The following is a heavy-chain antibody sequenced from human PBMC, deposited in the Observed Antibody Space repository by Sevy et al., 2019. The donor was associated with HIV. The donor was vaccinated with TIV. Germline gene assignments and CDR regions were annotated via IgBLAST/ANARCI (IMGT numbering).Heavy chain of an antibody. D-gene: IGHD3-10*01. CDR2: ISYDGSNK. J-gene: IGHJ4*02. CDR1: GFILSSYA. V-gene: IGHV3-30-3*01. CDR3: ATGGAYY. Sequence: GGSLRLSCAASGFILSSYAMHWVRQAPGKGLEWVAVISYDGSNKYYADSVKGRFTISRDNSKNTLYLQMNSLRAEDTAVYYCATGGAYYWGQGTLVTVSS.